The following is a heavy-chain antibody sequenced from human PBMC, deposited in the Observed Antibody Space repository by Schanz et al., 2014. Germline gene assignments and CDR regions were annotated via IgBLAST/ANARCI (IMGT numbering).Heavy chain of an antibody. CDR1: GDSISNS. CDR3: ARGNDIQVWSLDY. D-gene: IGHD5-18*01. V-gene: IGHV4-4*07. Sequence: QVQLQESGPGLVKPSETLSLTCTVSGDSISNSWSWIRRPAGKGLEGIGRIYTSGATNYNPSLKIRPPMLVDTSKTQVPLKLRSVTAADTAVYYCARGNDIQVWSLDYWGQGTLVTVSS. CDR2: IYTSGAT. J-gene: IGHJ4*02.